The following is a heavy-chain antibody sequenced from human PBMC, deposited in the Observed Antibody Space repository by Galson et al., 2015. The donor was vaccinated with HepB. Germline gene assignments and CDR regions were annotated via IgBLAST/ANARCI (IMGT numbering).Heavy chain of an antibody. CDR3: ARTLGGAAGTIDL. Sequence: SLRLSCAASGFTFSSYSMNWVRQAPGKGLEWVSSISSSSSYIYYADSVKGRFTISRDNAKNSLYLQMNSLRAEDTAVYYCARTLGGAAGTIDLWGRGTLVTVSS. V-gene: IGHV3-21*01. J-gene: IGHJ2*01. CDR2: ISSSSSYI. D-gene: IGHD6-13*01. CDR1: GFTFSSYS.